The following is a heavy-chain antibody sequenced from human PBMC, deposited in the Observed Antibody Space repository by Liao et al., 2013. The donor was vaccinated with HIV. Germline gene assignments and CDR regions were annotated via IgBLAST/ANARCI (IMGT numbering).Heavy chain of an antibody. J-gene: IGHJ5*02. CDR2: IYTSGST. CDR3: ARDGTYYDSSGYYYGLAIDP. CDR1: GGSISSGSYY. V-gene: IGHV4-61*02. D-gene: IGHD3-22*01. Sequence: QVQLQESGPGLVKPSQTLSLTCTVSGGSISSGSYYWSWIRQPAGKGLEWIGRIYTSGSTNYNPSLKSRVTISVDTSKNQFSLKLSSVTAADTAVYYCARDGTYYDSSGYYYGLAIDPWGQGTLVTVSS.